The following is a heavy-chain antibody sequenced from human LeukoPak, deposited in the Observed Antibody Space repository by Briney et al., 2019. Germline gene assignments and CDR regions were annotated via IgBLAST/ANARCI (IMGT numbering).Heavy chain of an antibody. J-gene: IGHJ6*03. Sequence: GGSLRLSCAASGFTFSSYSMNWVRQAPGKGLEWVSSISSSSSYIYYADSVKGRFTISRDNAKNSLYLQMNSLRAEDTAVYYCARDRGDYVWGSYQYYMDVWGKGTTVTVSS. D-gene: IGHD3-16*02. V-gene: IGHV3-21*01. CDR1: GFTFSSYS. CDR3: ARDRGDYVWGSYQYYMDV. CDR2: ISSSSSYI.